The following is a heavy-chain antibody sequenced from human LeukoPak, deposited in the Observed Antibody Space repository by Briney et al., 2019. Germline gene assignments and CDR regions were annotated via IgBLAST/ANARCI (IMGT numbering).Heavy chain of an antibody. CDR3: AKVGKGSSYFDY. CDR2: ISGDGGST. D-gene: IGHD2-15*01. J-gene: IGHJ4*02. Sequence: PGGSLRLSCAASGFTFDDYALHWVRQAPGKGLEWVSLISGDGGSTYYADSVKGRFTISRDNSKNSLYLQMNSLRTEDTALYYCAKVGKGSSYFDYWGQGTLVTVSS. V-gene: IGHV3-43*02. CDR1: GFTFDDYA.